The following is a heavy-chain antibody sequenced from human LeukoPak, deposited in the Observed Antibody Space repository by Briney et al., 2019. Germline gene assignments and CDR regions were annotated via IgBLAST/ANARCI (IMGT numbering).Heavy chain of an antibody. V-gene: IGHV1-69*04. CDR2: VIPIFGIA. Sequence: SVKVSCKASGGTFSSYAISWVRQAPGQGLEWMGRVIPIFGIANYAQKFQGRVTITADKSTSTAYMELSSLRSEDTAVYYCARDPHYYYDSSGYYYYYGMDVWGQGTTVTVSS. CDR3: ARDPHYYYDSSGYYYYYGMDV. J-gene: IGHJ6*02. CDR1: GGTFSSYA. D-gene: IGHD3-22*01.